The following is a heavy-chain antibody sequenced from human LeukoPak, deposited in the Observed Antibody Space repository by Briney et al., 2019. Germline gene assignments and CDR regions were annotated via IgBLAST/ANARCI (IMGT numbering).Heavy chain of an antibody. CDR2: IKSKTDGGTT. D-gene: IGHD6-19*01. J-gene: IGHJ6*04. V-gene: IGHV3-15*01. CDR1: GFTFSNAW. CDR3: TTDGSSGWYKPYGMDV. Sequence: GGSLRLSCAASGFTFSNAWMSWVRQAPGKGLDWVGRIKSKTDGGTTDYAAPVKGRFTISRDDSKNTLYLQMNSLKTEETAVYYCTTDGSSGWYKPYGMDVWGKGTTVTVSS.